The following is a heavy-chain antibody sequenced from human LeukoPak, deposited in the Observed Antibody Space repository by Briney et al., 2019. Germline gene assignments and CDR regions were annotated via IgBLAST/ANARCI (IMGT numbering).Heavy chain of an antibody. Sequence: GSSVKVSCKASGGTFSSYAISWVRQAPGQGLEWMGGIIPIFGTANYAQKFQGRVTITADESTSTAYMELSSLRSEDTAVYYCASPTTKVTTYDAFDIWGQGTMVTVSS. CDR2: IIPIFGTA. CDR3: ASPTTKVTTYDAFDI. CDR1: GGTFSSYA. V-gene: IGHV1-69*01. D-gene: IGHD4-17*01. J-gene: IGHJ3*02.